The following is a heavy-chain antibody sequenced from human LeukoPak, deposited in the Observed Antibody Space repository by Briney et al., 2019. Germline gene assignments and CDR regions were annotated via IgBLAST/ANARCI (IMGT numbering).Heavy chain of an antibody. J-gene: IGHJ5*02. CDR1: GFTFSSYG. CDR2: IRHDGSNK. Sequence: GGSLRLSCAASGFTFSSYGMHWVRQAPGKGLEWVAFIRHDGSNKYYADPVKGRFTISRDNSKNMLYLRMNSLRVGDTAIYYCAKDRRIAAVGPRRTINSWFDPWGQGTLVTVSS. CDR3: AKDRRIAAVGPRRTINSWFDP. D-gene: IGHD6-13*01. V-gene: IGHV3-30*02.